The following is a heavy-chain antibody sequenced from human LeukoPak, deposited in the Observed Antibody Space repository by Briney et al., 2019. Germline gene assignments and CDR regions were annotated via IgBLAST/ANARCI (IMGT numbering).Heavy chain of an antibody. CDR2: ISSSSSTI. J-gene: IGHJ4*02. CDR3: AKDFRIGYSAHFDY. V-gene: IGHV3-48*01. Sequence: GGSLRLSCAASGFTFSSYNINWVRQAPGKGLEWVSYISSSSSTIYYADSVKGRFTISRDNAKNSLYLQMDSLRGEDTAVYYCAKDFRIGYSAHFDYWGQGALVTVSS. D-gene: IGHD2-21*01. CDR1: GFTFSSYN.